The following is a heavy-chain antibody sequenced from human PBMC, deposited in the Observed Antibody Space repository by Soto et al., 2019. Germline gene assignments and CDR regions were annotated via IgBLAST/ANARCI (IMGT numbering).Heavy chain of an antibody. Sequence: GGSLRLSCEASGFAFTSYWMHWVRQAPGKGLVWVAGVKSDGTTATYADSVRGRFTISRDNAKNTLYLQMNSLSAEDTAVYYCESLFASTYSPRPFDFWGQGPQVTVSS. CDR3: ESLFASTYSPRPFDF. CDR2: VKSDGTTA. J-gene: IGHJ4*02. D-gene: IGHD2-15*01. CDR1: GFAFTSYW. V-gene: IGHV3-74*01.